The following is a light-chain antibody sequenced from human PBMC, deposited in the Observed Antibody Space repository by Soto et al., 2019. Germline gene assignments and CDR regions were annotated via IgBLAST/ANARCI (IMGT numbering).Light chain of an antibody. Sequence: EVVLTQSPVTLSLSPGEIATLSCRASQSVSSPYLAWYQQKPGQPPRLLIYGASSRATDIPDRFIGSGSGTEFTLTIARLAPEDFAMYYCQQYGSSPFTFGPGTKVDI. V-gene: IGKV3-20*01. J-gene: IGKJ3*01. CDR2: GAS. CDR3: QQYGSSPFT. CDR1: QSVSSPY.